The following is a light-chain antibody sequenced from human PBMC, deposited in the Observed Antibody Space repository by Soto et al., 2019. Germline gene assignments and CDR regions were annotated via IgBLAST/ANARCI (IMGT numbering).Light chain of an antibody. J-gene: IGKJ4*01. V-gene: IGKV3-15*01. CDR3: QQYNNWPSA. Sequence: EIVMTQSPATLSVSPGERVTLSCRASQSVSTTLAWYQQKPGQAPRLLIYEASTRATGIPARFSGSGSETEFTLTISSLQSEDSALYYCQQYNNWPSAFGGGTKVEIK. CDR1: QSVSTT. CDR2: EAS.